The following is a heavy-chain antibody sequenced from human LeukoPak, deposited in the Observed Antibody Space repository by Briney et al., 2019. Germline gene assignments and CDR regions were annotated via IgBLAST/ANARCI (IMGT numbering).Heavy chain of an antibody. J-gene: IGHJ6*02. CDR1: GFTFSSYA. V-gene: IGHV3-23*01. Sequence: GSLRLSCAASGFTFSSYAMSWVRQAPGKGLEWVSAISGSGGDTYYADSVKGRFTISRDNSKNTLYLQMNSLRAEDTAVYYCARDGIVVVAEGYYYGMDVWGQGTTVTVSS. CDR2: ISGSGGDT. CDR3: ARDGIVVVAEGYYYGMDV. D-gene: IGHD2-15*01.